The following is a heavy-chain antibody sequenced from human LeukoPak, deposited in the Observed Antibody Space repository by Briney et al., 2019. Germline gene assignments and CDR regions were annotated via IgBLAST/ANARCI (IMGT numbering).Heavy chain of an antibody. V-gene: IGHV3-23*01. Sequence: AGGSLRLSCAASGFTFSSYAMSWVRQAPGKGLEWVSAISGSGGSTYYADSVKGRFTISRDNSKNTLYLQMNSLRAEDTAVYYCARDDIAVAGISDYWGQGTLVTVSS. CDR1: GFTFSSYA. CDR3: ARDDIAVAGISDY. CDR2: ISGSGGST. D-gene: IGHD6-19*01. J-gene: IGHJ4*02.